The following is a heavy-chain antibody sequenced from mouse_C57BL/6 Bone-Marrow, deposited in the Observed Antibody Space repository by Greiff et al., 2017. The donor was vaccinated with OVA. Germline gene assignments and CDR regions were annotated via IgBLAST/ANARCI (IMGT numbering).Heavy chain of an antibody. CDR1: GFNIKDDY. V-gene: IGHV14-4*01. CDR3: TTYHFLAWFAY. CDR2: IDPENGDT. J-gene: IGHJ3*01. Sequence: EVKLQESGAELVRPGASVKLSCTASGFNIKDDYMHWVKQRPEQGLEWIGWIDPENGDTEYASKFQGKATITADTSSNTAYLQLSSLTSEDTAVYYCTTYHFLAWFAYWGQGTLVTVSA.